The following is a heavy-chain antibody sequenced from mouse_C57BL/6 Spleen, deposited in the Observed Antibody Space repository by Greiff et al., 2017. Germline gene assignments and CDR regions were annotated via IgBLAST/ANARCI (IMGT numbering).Heavy chain of an antibody. CDR2: IYPGSGST. Sequence: VQLQQPGAELVMPGASVTMSCKASGYTFTSYWINWVKQRPGQGLEWIGDIYPGSGSTNYNEKFKSKATLTVDTSSSTAYMQHSSLTSEDSAVYYCARTDGYSLYYWGQGTTLTVSS. J-gene: IGHJ2*01. CDR3: ARTDGYSLYY. D-gene: IGHD2-3*01. V-gene: IGHV1-55*01. CDR1: GYTFTSYW.